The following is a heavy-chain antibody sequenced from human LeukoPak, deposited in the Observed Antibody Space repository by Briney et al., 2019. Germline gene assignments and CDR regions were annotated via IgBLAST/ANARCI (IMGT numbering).Heavy chain of an antibody. Sequence: GGSLRLSCAASGFTFSSYAMSWVRQAPGKGLEWVSAISGSGGSTYYADSVKGRFTISRDNSKNTLYLQMNSLAAEDTAIYSCARPRLEYCSGGSCFDAFDIWGQGTMVTVSS. CDR2: ISGSGGST. CDR1: GFTFSSYA. D-gene: IGHD2-15*01. J-gene: IGHJ3*02. CDR3: ARPRLEYCSGGSCFDAFDI. V-gene: IGHV3-23*01.